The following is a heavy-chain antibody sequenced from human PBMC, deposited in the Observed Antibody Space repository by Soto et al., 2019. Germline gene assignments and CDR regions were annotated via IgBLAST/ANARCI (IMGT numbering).Heavy chain of an antibody. J-gene: IGHJ1*01. CDR1: GFSLSTDGMC. V-gene: IGHV2-70*11. Sequence: PTLVNPTQTLTLTRSISGFSLSTDGMCVSWIRQPPGKALEWLARIDWNDDKYYSTSLKTRLTISKDTSKNQAVLTMTKLDPADTATYYCARVMWCGPKEYSHFRGPGTLGTRSS. CDR2: IDWNDDK. D-gene: IGHD2-21*01. CDR3: ARVMWCGPKEYSHF.